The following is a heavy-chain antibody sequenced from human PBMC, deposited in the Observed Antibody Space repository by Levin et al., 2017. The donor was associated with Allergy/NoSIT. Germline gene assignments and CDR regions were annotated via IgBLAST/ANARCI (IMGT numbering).Heavy chain of an antibody. V-gene: IGHV1-2*02. CDR3: ARDTAMVRFDY. CDR1: GYTFTDYY. D-gene: IGHD5-18*01. Sequence: GESLKISCKASGYTFTDYYMHWVRQAPGQGLEWMGWINPNSGDTKYAQKFQGRVTMTRDTSISIAYMELSRLRSDDTAVYYCARDTAMVRFDYWGQGTLVTVPA. J-gene: IGHJ4*02. CDR2: INPNSGDT.